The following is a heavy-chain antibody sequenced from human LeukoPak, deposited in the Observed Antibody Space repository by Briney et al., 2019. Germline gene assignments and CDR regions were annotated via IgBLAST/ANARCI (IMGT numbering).Heavy chain of an antibody. CDR3: ARGSTLVHYYGSGTSSLWYFDL. CDR2: IYTSGST. V-gene: IGHV4-4*07. Sequence: SETLSLTCTVSGGSISSYYWSWIRQPAGKGLEWIGRIYTSGSTNYNPSLKSRVTMSVDTSKNQFSLKLSSVTAADTAVYYCARGSTLVHYYGSGTSSLWYFDLWGRGTLVTVSS. CDR1: GGSISSYY. D-gene: IGHD3-10*01. J-gene: IGHJ2*01.